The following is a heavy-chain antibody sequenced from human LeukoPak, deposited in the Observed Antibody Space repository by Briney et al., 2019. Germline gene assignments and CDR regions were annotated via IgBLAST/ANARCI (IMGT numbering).Heavy chain of an antibody. J-gene: IGHJ4*02. CDR2: ISNSGDST. CDR3: VKDRCDRATCPEV. Sequence: PGGSLRLSCAASGFTFSTYAMSWVRRAPGEGLQWVSGISNSGDSTYYLDSVKGRFTISRDNSKNTLHLQMSSLRAEDTALYYCVKDRCDRATCPEVWGQGTLVTVSS. CDR1: GFTFSTYA. V-gene: IGHV3-23*01. D-gene: IGHD1-14*01.